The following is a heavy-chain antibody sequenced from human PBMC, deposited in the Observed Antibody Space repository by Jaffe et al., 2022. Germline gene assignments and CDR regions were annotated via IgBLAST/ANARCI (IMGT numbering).Heavy chain of an antibody. J-gene: IGHJ4*02. CDR3: ARINYYDSSGYFYDDY. V-gene: IGHV4-59*01. CDR2: IYYSGST. CDR1: GGSISGYY. Sequence: QVQLQESGPGLVKPSETLSLTCTVSGGSISGYYWSWIRQPPGKGLEWIGYIYYSGSTKYDPSLQSRVTISIDTSKNQFSLKLSSVTAADTAVYYCARINYYDSSGYFYDDYWGQGTLVTVSS. D-gene: IGHD3-22*01.